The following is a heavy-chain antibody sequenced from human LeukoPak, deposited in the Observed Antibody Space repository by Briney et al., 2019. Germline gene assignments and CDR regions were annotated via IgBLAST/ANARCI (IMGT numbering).Heavy chain of an antibody. Sequence: PSETLSLTCTVSGGSISSYYWSWIRQPPGKGLEWIGYIYYSGSTNYNPSLKSRVTISVDTSKNQFSLKLSSVTAEDTAVYYCARGLGATTGYYYGMDVWGQGTTVTVSS. CDR2: IYYSGST. D-gene: IGHD1-26*01. J-gene: IGHJ6*02. CDR1: GGSISSYY. V-gene: IGHV4-59*01. CDR3: ARGLGATTGYYYGMDV.